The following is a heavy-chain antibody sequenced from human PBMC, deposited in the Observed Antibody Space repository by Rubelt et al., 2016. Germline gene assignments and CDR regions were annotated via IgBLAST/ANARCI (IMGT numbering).Heavy chain of an antibody. J-gene: IGHJ6*02. Sequence: GSTNYNPSLKSRVTISVDTSKNQFSLKLSSVTAADTAVYYCAREGSYYYYGMDVWGQVTTVTVSS. V-gene: IGHV4-59*01. CDR2: GST. CDR3: AREGSYYYYGMDV.